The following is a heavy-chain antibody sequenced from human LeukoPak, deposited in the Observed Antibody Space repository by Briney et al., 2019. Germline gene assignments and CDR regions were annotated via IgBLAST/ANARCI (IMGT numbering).Heavy chain of an antibody. D-gene: IGHD2-15*01. Sequence: GASVKVSCEASGGTFSSYAISWVRQAPGQGLEWMGGIIPIFGTANYAQKFQGRVTITADESTSTAYMELSSLRSEDTAVYYCARDRIGYSLGTGFDPWGQGTLVTVSS. CDR2: IIPIFGTA. CDR1: GGTFSSYA. J-gene: IGHJ5*02. V-gene: IGHV1-69*13. CDR3: ARDRIGYSLGTGFDP.